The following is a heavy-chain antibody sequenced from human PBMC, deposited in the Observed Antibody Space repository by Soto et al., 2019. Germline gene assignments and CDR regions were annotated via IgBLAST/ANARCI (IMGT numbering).Heavy chain of an antibody. CDR2: TGLNGRTT. J-gene: IGHJ4*02. CDR3: ATVHSTSRSFDY. Sequence: EVQLLESGGGLVQPGGSLRLSCAASGFTFSISAMTWVRQAPGKGLEWVSTTGLNGRTTYYADSVKGRFTVSRDNSKNTLDLHISSLRAEDTAVYYCATVHSTSRSFDYWGQGTLVTVSS. CDR1: GFTFSISA. D-gene: IGHD6-6*01. V-gene: IGHV3-23*01.